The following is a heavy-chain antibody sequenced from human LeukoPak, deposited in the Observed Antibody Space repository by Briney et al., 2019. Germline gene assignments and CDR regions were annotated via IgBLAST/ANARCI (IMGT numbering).Heavy chain of an antibody. D-gene: IGHD1-26*01. CDR1: GGSISSYY. V-gene: IGHV4-59*01. CDR2: IYYSGST. Sequence: SETLSLTCTVSGGSISSYYWSWIRQPPGKGLEWIGYIYYSGSTNYNPSLKSRVTISVDTSKNQFSLKLSSVTAADTAVYYCARDHSYYYYMDVWGKGTTVTVSS. J-gene: IGHJ6*03. CDR3: ARDHSYYYYMDV.